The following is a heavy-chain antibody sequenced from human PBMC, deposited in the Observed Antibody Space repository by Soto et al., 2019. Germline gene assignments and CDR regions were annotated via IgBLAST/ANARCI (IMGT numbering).Heavy chain of an antibody. CDR2: ISTSGGTT. Sequence: EVQLLESGGGLVQPGGPLSLPWAPSGLTFSNFVMGWVRQAPGKGLEWVSGISTSGGTTYYADSVKGRFTSSRDNSKNTLYLQMTSLRAEDTAVYYCATGTAAPAHWGQGTLVTVSS. D-gene: IGHD6-13*01. V-gene: IGHV3-23*01. CDR1: GLTFSNFV. CDR3: ATGTAAPAH. J-gene: IGHJ1*01.